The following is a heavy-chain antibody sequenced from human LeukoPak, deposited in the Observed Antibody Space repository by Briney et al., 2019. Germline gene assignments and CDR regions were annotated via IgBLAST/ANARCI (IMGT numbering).Heavy chain of an antibody. CDR1: GGSMSSYY. V-gene: IGHV4-59*08. CDR3: ARSPGDSVGATHFDY. CDR2: IHYSGSA. D-gene: IGHD1-26*01. Sequence: SETLSLTCTVSGGSMSSYYWSWIRQPPGKGLEWIGYIHYSGSANYNLSLKSRVAISVDTSKNQFSLKLTPVTAADTAVYYCARSPGDSVGATHFDYWGQGTLVTVSS. J-gene: IGHJ4*02.